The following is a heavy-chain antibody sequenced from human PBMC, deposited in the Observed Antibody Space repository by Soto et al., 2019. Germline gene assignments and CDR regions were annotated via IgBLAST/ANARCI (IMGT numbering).Heavy chain of an antibody. Sequence: SETLSLTCTVSDDSIGNSHYYWTWIRQPPGKGLEWIGYISYSGSTYYNPSLESRLTMSIDTSKRQFYLELSSVSAADTAMYFCARDPDAAPDLWGQGTQVTVSS. J-gene: IGHJ5*02. D-gene: IGHD6-25*01. CDR1: DDSIGNSHYY. CDR2: ISYSGST. CDR3: ARDPDAAPDL. V-gene: IGHV4-30-4*08.